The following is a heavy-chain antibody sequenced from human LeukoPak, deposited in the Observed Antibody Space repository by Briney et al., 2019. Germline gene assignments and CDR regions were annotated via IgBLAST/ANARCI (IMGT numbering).Heavy chain of an antibody. CDR2: INPSGGGT. CDR3: ARGYSSSSLDY. D-gene: IGHD6-6*01. V-gene: IGHV1-46*01. J-gene: IGHJ4*02. Sequence: ASVTVSFTASGYTFIIYYIHWVRQAPGQGREWMVIINPSGGGTNYVQKFQGRVTMTRDTSTSTVYMELSSLRSEDTAVYYCARGYSSSSLDYWGQGTLVTVSS. CDR1: GYTFIIYY.